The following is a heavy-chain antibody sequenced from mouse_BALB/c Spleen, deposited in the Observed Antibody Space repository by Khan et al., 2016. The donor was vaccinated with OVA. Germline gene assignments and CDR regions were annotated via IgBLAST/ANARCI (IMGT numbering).Heavy chain of an antibody. J-gene: IGHJ1*01. CDR3: ASGDYWYLDV. D-gene: IGHD2-13*01. CDR2: INTYTGEP. V-gene: IGHV9-3-1*01. Sequence: QIQLVQSGPELKKPGETVKISCKASGYTFTNYGMNWVKQTPGKGLKWMGWINTYTGEPTYADDFKGRFAYSLDTSASTAYLQINNLKNGDSATYFCASGDYWYLDVWGAGTTVTVSS. CDR1: GYTFTNYG.